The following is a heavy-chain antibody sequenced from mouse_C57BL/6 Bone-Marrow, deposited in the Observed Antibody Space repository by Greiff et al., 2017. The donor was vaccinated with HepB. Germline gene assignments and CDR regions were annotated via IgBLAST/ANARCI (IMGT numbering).Heavy chain of an antibody. CDR1: GYAFSSSW. D-gene: IGHD1-2*01. Sequence: VQLVESGPELVKPGASVKISCKASGYAFSSSWMNWVKQRPGKGLEWIGRIYPGDGDTNYNGKFKGKATLTADKSSSTAYMQLSSLTSEDSAVYFCARHTTAFDYWGQGTTLTVSS. J-gene: IGHJ2*01. V-gene: IGHV1-82*01. CDR2: IYPGDGDT. CDR3: ARHTTAFDY.